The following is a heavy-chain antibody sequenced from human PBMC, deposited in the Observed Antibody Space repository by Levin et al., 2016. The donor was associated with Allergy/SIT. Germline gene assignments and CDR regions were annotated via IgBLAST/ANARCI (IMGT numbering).Heavy chain of an antibody. V-gene: IGHV4-61*01. CDR2: IYSSGST. D-gene: IGHD5-12*01. CDR1: GGSVSSGSFL. J-gene: IGHJ4*02. CDR3: ARFAPYSAYDLRRSVGFDY. Sequence: SETLSLTCTVSGGSVSSGSFLWNWIRQPPGKGLEWIGYIYSSGSTNYNPSLKSRVTISSNTSKNQFSLKLSSVTAADTAVYYCARFAPYSAYDLRRSVGFDYWGQGTLVSVSS.